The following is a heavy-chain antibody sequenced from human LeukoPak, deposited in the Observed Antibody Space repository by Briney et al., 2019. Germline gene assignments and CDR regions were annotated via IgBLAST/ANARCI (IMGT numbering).Heavy chain of an antibody. CDR1: GGSTSTYC. J-gene: IGHJ6*03. V-gene: IGHV4-4*07. CDR3: ARTYDSPGYYSPDYYYMDV. Sequence: SETLSLTCTVSGGSTSTYCWSWIRQPAGKGLEWIGHICTSGSTNYNPSLKSRVTMSVDTSNNEFSLKLNSVTAADTAVYYCARTYDSPGYYSPDYYYMDVWGKGTTVTISS. CDR2: ICTSGST. D-gene: IGHD3-22*01.